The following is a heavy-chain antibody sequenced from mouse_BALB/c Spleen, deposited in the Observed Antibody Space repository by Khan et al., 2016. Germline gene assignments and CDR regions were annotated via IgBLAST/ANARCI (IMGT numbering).Heavy chain of an antibody. D-gene: IGHD1-1*01. J-gene: IGHJ3*01. CDR2: INPDSSTI. CDR3: ARAGYYGYLAY. V-gene: IGHV4-1*02. Sequence: EVELVESGGGLVQPGGSLKLSCAASGFDFSRYWMSWVRQAPGKGLEWIGEINPDSSTINYTPSLKDKFIISRDNAKNTLDLQMSKVRSEDTALYYCARAGYYGYLAYWGQGTLVTVSA. CDR1: GFDFSRYW.